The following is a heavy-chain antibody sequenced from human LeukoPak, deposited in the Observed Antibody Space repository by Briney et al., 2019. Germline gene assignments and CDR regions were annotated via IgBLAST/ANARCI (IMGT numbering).Heavy chain of an antibody. CDR3: ARLYGSGSSLYFDY. CDR2: IYHSGST. V-gene: IGHV4-38-2*02. CDR1: GYSISSGYY. J-gene: IGHJ4*02. Sequence: SETLSLTCTVSGYSISSGYYWGWIRQPPGKGLEWIGSIYHSGSTYYNPSLKSRVTISVDTSKNQFSLKLSTVTAADTAVYYCARLYGSGSSLYFDYWGQGTLVTVSS. D-gene: IGHD3-10*01.